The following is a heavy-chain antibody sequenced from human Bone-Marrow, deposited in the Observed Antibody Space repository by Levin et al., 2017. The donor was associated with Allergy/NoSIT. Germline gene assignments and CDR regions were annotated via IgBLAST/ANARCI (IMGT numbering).Heavy chain of an antibody. V-gene: IGHV3-15*01. J-gene: IGHJ4*02. CDR2: IKSKTSGGTA. CDR3: VADVASQGSGEFDY. Sequence: LGESLKISCAASGFVFTYAWMNWVRQAPGKGPELIGRIKSKTSGGTADYAAPVKGRFTISRDDSYSTVYLQMNNLKIEDTAVYYCVADVASQGSGEFDYWGQGALVTVSS. D-gene: IGHD7-27*01. CDR1: GFVFTYAW.